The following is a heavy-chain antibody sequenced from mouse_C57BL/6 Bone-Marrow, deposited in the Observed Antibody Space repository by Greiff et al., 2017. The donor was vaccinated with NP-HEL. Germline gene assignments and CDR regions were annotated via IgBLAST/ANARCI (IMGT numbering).Heavy chain of an antibody. CDR2: INYDGSST. V-gene: IGHV5-16*01. J-gene: IGHJ2*01. CDR3: ARDRGIRRGIYYFDY. CDR1: GFTFSDYY. Sequence: DVKLVESEGGLVQPGSSMKLSCTASGFTFSDYYMAWVRQVPEKGLEWVANINYDGSSTYYLDSLKSRFIISRDNAKNILYLQMSSLKSEDTATYYCARDRGIRRGIYYFDYWGQGTTLTVSS. D-gene: IGHD2-12*01.